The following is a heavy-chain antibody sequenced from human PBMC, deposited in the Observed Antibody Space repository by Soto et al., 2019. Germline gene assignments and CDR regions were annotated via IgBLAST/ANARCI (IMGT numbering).Heavy chain of an antibody. CDR2: IIPIFGTA. CDR3: ASGTDYYDSSGYYKGQWFDP. Sequence: SVKVSCKASGGTFSSYAISWVRQAPGQGLEWMGGIIPIFGTANYAQKFQGRVTITADESTSTAYMELSSLRSEDTAVYYCASGTDYYDSSGYYKGQWFDPWGQGTLVTVSS. CDR1: GGTFSSYA. V-gene: IGHV1-69*13. J-gene: IGHJ5*02. D-gene: IGHD3-22*01.